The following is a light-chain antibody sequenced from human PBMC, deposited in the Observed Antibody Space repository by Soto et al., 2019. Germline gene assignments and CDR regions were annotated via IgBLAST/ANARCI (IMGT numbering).Light chain of an antibody. J-gene: IGLJ2*01. Sequence: QSVLTQSPSASASLGASVKLTCTLSSGHSSYAIAWHQQQPEKGPRFLMKVNRDGSHFKGDGIPDRFSGSSSGAERYLTISSPQSEDEADYYCQTWGTGLVVFCGGTKVTVL. CDR3: QTWGTGLVV. CDR2: VNRDGSH. V-gene: IGLV4-69*01. CDR1: SGHSSYA.